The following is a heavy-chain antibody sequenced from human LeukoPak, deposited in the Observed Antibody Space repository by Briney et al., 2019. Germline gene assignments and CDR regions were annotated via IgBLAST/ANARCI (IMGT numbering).Heavy chain of an antibody. CDR2: IIAYNGNT. CDR1: GYTFTSYG. Sequence: ASVKVSCKASGYTFTSYGISWVRQDPGQGLEWMGWIIAYNGNTNYAQKLQGRVTMTTDTSTSTAYMELRSLRSDDTAVYYCARDQGTSGYSYGYGWFDPWGKGTLVTVSS. D-gene: IGHD5-18*01. J-gene: IGHJ5*02. V-gene: IGHV1-18*04. CDR3: ARDQGTSGYSYGYGWFDP.